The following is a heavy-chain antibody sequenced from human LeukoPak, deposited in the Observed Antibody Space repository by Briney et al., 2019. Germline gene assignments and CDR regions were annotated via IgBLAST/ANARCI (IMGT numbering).Heavy chain of an antibody. Sequence: GGSLRLSCAASGFSFSDYGMHWVRQAPGKGPEWVTDISYHGKNEYYADSVKGRFTISRDNSKNTLYLQMNSLRAEDTAVYYCAKDQLLFGVVIIPSIFDYWGQGTLVTVSS. CDR3: AKDQLLFGVVIIPSIFDY. CDR2: ISYHGKNE. CDR1: GFSFSDYG. D-gene: IGHD3-3*01. J-gene: IGHJ4*02. V-gene: IGHV3-30*18.